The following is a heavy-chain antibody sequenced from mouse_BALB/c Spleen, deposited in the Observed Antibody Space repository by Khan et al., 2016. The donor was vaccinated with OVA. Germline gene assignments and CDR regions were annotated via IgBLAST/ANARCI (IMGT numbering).Heavy chain of an antibody. CDR2: INPGRGGT. CDR1: GYAFTNYL. CDR3: ARGGYGTLAY. V-gene: IGHV1-54*01. D-gene: IGHD2-1*01. Sequence: QVQLQQSGAELVRPGTSVQVSCKASGYAFTNYLIEWVKQRPGQGLEWIGMINPGRGGTKYNEKFKGKATLTADKSSSTAYMQLSSLTSDDSAVYFCARGGYGTLAYWGQGTLVTVSA. J-gene: IGHJ3*01.